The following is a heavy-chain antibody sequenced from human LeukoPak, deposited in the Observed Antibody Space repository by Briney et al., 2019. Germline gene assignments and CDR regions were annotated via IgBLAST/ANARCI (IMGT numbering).Heavy chain of an antibody. V-gene: IGHV3-20*04. Sequence: GGSLRLSCAASGFIFSSYWMSWVRQAPGKGLEWVSGINWNGGSTGYADSVKGRFTISRDNAKNSLYLQMNSLRAEDTALYYCARETGDLVFDYWGQGTLVTVSS. CDR2: INWNGGST. D-gene: IGHD7-27*01. CDR3: ARETGDLVFDY. J-gene: IGHJ4*02. CDR1: GFIFSSYW.